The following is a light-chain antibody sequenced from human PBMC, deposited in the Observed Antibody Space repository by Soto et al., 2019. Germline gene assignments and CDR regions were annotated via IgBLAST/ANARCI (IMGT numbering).Light chain of an antibody. CDR1: SSDVGGYNY. Sequence: QSALTQPRSVSGSPGQSVTISCTGTSSDVGGYNYVSWYQQHPGKAPKLMIYDVTKRPLGVPDRLSCSKSGNTASLIISGLQAEDEADYYCCSYAGSDFYVFGTGTKLTVL. CDR2: DVT. V-gene: IGLV2-11*01. J-gene: IGLJ1*01. CDR3: CSYAGSDFYV.